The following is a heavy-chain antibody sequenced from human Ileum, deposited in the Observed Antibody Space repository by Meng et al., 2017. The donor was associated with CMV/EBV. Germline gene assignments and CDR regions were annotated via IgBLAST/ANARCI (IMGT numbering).Heavy chain of an antibody. V-gene: IGHV2-5*02. CDR1: GFSLTTTGVA. CDR2: IYWDDDE. Sequence: TCKASRPPLVQPQRTLTLTCTFHGFSLTTTGVAVGWIRQPPGKALEWLALIYWDDDERYSPSLKTRLTITKDTSKNQEVLTMTNMDPVDTATYYCAHRAYIPEAGTPHTNWSDPWGQGTLVTVSS. D-gene: IGHD6-13*01. J-gene: IGHJ5*02. CDR3: AHRAYIPEAGTPHTNWSDP.